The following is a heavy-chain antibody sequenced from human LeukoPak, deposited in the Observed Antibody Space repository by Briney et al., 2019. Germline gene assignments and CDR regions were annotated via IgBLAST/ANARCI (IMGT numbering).Heavy chain of an antibody. CDR3: ASQRSGWYEGSSGSYYFDY. CDR2: INRDGSEK. Sequence: GGSLRLSCVASGFTFSSYWMSWVRQAPGKGLEWVANINRDGSEKYYVDSVKGRFTISRDNAKNSLYLQMNSLRAEDTAVFYCASQRSGWYEGSSGSYYFDYWGQGTLVTVSS. V-gene: IGHV3-7*01. D-gene: IGHD6-19*01. J-gene: IGHJ4*02. CDR1: GFTFSSYW.